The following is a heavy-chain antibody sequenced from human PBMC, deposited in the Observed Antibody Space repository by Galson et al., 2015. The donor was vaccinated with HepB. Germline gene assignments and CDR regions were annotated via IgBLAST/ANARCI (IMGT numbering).Heavy chain of an antibody. J-gene: IGHJ4*02. Sequence: SVKVSCKASGGTFSSYAISWVRQAPGQGLEWMGGIIPIFGTANYAQKFQGRVTITADESTSTAYMELSSLRSEDTAVYYCARGRVVGATTDDYFDYWGQGTLVTVSS. V-gene: IGHV1-69*13. CDR1: GGTFSSYA. D-gene: IGHD1-26*01. CDR3: ARGRVVGATTDDYFDY. CDR2: IIPIFGTA.